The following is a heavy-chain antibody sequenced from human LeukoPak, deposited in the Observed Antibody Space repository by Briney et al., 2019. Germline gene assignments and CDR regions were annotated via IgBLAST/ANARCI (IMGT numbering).Heavy chain of an antibody. CDR2: IRTKANSYAT. CDR1: GFIFSGSA. Sequence: GGSLRLSCAASGFIFSGSAIHWVRQTSGQGLEWVGRIRTKANSYATGYAASVKGRFTISRDDSKNTAHLQMDSLKTEDTAVYYCARAPTDYYYYYVDVWGKGTTVTVSS. J-gene: IGHJ6*03. CDR3: ARAPTDYYYYYVDV. D-gene: IGHD1-26*01. V-gene: IGHV3-73*01.